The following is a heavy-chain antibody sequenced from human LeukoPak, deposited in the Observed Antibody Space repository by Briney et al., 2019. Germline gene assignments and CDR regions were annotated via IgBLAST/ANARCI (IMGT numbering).Heavy chain of an antibody. CDR1: GFTFSSYA. D-gene: IGHD3-9*01. Sequence: GGSLRLSCAASGFTFSSYAMHWVRQAPGKGLEWVAVISYDGSNKYYADSVKGRFTISRDNSKNTLYLQMNSLRAEDTAVYYCAREGNYDILTGYPDAFDIWGQGTMATVSS. V-gene: IGHV3-30-3*01. J-gene: IGHJ3*02. CDR2: ISYDGSNK. CDR3: AREGNYDILTGYPDAFDI.